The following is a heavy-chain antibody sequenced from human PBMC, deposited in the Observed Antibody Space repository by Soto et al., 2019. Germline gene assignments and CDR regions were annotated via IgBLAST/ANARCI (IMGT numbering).Heavy chain of an antibody. CDR1: GDSFTSYW. CDR2: IYPGDSDT. CDR3: ATLPMGGYCSSTSCSGKYYFDY. J-gene: IGHJ4*02. D-gene: IGHD2-2*01. Sequence: PGESLKISCKGSGDSFTSYWIGWVRQMPGKGLEWMGIIYPGDSDTRYSPSFQGQVTISADKSISTAYLQWSSLKASDTAMYYCATLPMGGYCSSTSCSGKYYFDYWGQGTLVTV. V-gene: IGHV5-51*01.